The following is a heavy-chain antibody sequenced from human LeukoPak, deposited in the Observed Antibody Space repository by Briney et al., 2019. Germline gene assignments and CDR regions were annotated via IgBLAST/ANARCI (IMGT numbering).Heavy chain of an antibody. CDR2: INPSGGST. V-gene: IGHV1-46*01. CDR3: ARDLGGIDGYTGGY. D-gene: IGHD5-24*01. Sequence: GASVKVSCKASGYTLTGYYMHWVRQAPGQGLEWMGIINPSGGSTSYAQKFQGRVTMTRDMSTSTVYMELSSLRSEDTAVYYCARDLGGIDGYTGGYWGQGTLVTVSS. J-gene: IGHJ4*02. CDR1: GYTLTGYY.